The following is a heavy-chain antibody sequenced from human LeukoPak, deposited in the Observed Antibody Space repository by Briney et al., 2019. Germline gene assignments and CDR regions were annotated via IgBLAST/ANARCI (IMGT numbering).Heavy chain of an antibody. V-gene: IGHV3-48*03. Sequence: PGGSLRLSCAASGFTFSSYEMNWVRQAPGKGLEWVSYISSSGSTIYYADSVKGRFTISRDNAKNSLYLQMNSLRAEDTAVYYCARVFWFGEQYPAGDYWGQGTLVTVSS. CDR1: GFTFSSYE. CDR2: ISSSGSTI. D-gene: IGHD3-10*01. CDR3: ARVFWFGEQYPAGDY. J-gene: IGHJ4*02.